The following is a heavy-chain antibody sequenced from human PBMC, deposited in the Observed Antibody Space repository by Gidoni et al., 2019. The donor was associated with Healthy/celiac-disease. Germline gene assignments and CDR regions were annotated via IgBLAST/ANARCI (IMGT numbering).Heavy chain of an antibody. CDR1: GFTFSSYA. Sequence: EVQLLESGGGLVQPGGSLRLSCAASGFTFSSYAMSWVRPAHGKGLEWVSAISGSGGSTYYADSVKGRFTISRDNSKNTLYLQMNSLRAEDTAVYYCAKDGSGWYNWFDPWGQGTLVTVSS. CDR2: ISGSGGST. CDR3: AKDGSGWYNWFDP. V-gene: IGHV3-23*01. D-gene: IGHD6-25*01. J-gene: IGHJ5*02.